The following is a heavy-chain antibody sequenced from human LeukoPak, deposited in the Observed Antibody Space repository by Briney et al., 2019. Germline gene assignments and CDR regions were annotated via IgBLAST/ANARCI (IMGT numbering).Heavy chain of an antibody. CDR1: GGSISSYY. CDR2: IYYSGST. V-gene: IGHV4-59*01. CDR3: AGSFDGRWDY. Sequence: PSETLSLTCTVSGGSISSYYWSWIRQPPGKGLEWSGYIYYSGSTNYNPSLKSRVTISVDTSKNQFSLKLSSVTAADTAVYYCAGSFDGRWDYWGQGTLLTVSS. D-gene: IGHD3-9*01. J-gene: IGHJ4*02.